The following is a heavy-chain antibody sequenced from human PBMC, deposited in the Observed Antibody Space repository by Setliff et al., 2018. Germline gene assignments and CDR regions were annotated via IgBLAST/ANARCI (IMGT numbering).Heavy chain of an antibody. V-gene: IGHV4-38-2*01. J-gene: IGHJ3*02. CDR3: ARALGYCSRTSCYAYAFDI. CDR1: GYSISNDYY. D-gene: IGHD2-2*01. CDR2: MYHSGST. Sequence: SETLSLTCAVSGYSISNDYYWGGIRQPPGKGLEWIGSMYHSGSTYYNPSLKSRVTISVDTSKNQFSLKLNYVTAADTAVCYCARALGYCSRTSCYAYAFDIWGQGTMVTVSS.